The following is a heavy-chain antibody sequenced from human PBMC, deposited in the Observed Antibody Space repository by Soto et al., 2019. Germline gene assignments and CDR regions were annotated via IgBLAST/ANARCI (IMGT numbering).Heavy chain of an antibody. V-gene: IGHV3-7*03. J-gene: IGHJ6*02. Sequence: GGSLRLSCAASGFTFSSYWMSWVRQAPGKGLEWVANIKQDGSEKYYVDSVKGRFTISRDNANNSLYLQMNRLRADDTAVYYCARELGVIDYGMDGWGQGTTVTVSS. CDR2: IKQDGSEK. CDR3: ARELGVIDYGMDG. D-gene: IGHD3-16*02. CDR1: GFTFSSYW.